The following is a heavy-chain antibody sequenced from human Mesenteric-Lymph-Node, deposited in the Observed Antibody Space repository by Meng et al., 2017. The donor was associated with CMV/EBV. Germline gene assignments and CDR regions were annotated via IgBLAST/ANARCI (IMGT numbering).Heavy chain of an antibody. CDR3: CSVGFDFWSSYGRYYYGMDV. CDR2: IYYDGST. Sequence: GSLRLSCTVSGGSISSTSYYWGWIRQPPGKGLEWIGSIYYDGSTYYNPSLRSRVTISIDTFRNQFSLNLSSVTAADTAVYYCCSVGFDFWSSYGRYYYGMDVWGQETTVTVSS. J-gene: IGHJ6*02. CDR1: GGSISSTSYY. D-gene: IGHD3-3*01. V-gene: IGHV4-39*07.